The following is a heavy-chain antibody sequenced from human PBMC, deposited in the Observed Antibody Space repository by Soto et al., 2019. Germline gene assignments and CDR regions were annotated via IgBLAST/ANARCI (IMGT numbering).Heavy chain of an antibody. CDR3: ANDLDTYYDFWRGAFDI. V-gene: IGHV3-23*01. J-gene: IGHJ3*02. Sequence: EVQLLESGGGLVQPGGSLRLSYAASGFTFSSYAMSWVRQAPGKGLEWVSAISGSGGSTYYADSVKGRFTISRDNSKNTLYLQMNSLRAEDTAVYYCANDLDTYYDFWRGAFDIWGQGTMVTVSS. CDR1: GFTFSSYA. CDR2: ISGSGGST. D-gene: IGHD3-3*01.